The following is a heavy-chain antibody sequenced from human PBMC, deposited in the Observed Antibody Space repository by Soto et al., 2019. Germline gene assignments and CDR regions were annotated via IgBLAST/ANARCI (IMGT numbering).Heavy chain of an antibody. J-gene: IGHJ3*02. CDR1: GGTFSSYA. V-gene: IGHV1-69*13. Sequence: SLKVSCKASGGTFSSYAISCVRQAPGQGLEWMGGIIPIFGTANYAQKFQGRVTITADESTSTAYMELSSLRSEDTAVYYCARLPRQYYYDSSGYWGAFNIWGQGTMVTVSS. D-gene: IGHD3-22*01. CDR3: ARLPRQYYYDSSGYWGAFNI. CDR2: IIPIFGTA.